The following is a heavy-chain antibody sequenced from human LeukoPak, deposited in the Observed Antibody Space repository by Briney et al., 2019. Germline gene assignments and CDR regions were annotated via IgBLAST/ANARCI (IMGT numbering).Heavy chain of an antibody. V-gene: IGHV3-23*01. CDR1: RFTFNSYA. CDR3: AKLVGATTLVDY. CDR2: IGGSNGIT. D-gene: IGHD1-26*01. Sequence: GGSLRLSCAASRFTFNSYAMSWVRQAPGKGLEWVSVIGGSNGITFYVGSVKGRFTISRDNSKNTLYLQMNSLRAEDTAVYYCAKLVGATTLVDYWGQGTLVTVSS. J-gene: IGHJ4*02.